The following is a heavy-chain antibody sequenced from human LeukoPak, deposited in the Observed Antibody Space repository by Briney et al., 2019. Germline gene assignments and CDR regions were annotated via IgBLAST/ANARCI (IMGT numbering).Heavy chain of an antibody. CDR2: IYYSGST. V-gene: IGHV4-59*01. J-gene: IGHJ5*02. CDR1: GGSISSYY. CDR3: ARDYHRDNWFDR. Sequence: SETLSLTCTVSGGSISSYYWSWIRQPPGKGLEWIGYIYYSGSTNYNPSLTSRVTLSVDTSKNQFSLKLGSVTAAGTAVYYCARDYHRDNWFDRWGQGTLVTVSS.